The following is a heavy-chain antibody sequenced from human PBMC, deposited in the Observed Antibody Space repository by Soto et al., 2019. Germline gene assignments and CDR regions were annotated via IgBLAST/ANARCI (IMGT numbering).Heavy chain of an antibody. D-gene: IGHD6-13*01. CDR2: IYYSGST. CDR1: GGSISSSSYY. J-gene: IGHJ5*02. V-gene: IGHV4-39*01. Sequence: PSETLSLTCTVPGGSISSSSYYWGWIRQPPGKGLEWIGSIYYSGSTYYNPSLKSRVTISVDTSKNQFSLKLSSVTAADTAVYYCASTLYSSSWYNWFDPWGQGTLVTV. CDR3: ASTLYSSSWYNWFDP.